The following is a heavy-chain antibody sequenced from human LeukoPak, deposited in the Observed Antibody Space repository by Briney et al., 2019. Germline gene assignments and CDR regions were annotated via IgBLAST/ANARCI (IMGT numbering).Heavy chain of an antibody. V-gene: IGHV4-39*02. CDR1: GGPISSTSYF. CDR2: IYYRGDT. D-gene: IGHD4-17*01. CDR3: ARYLNYADYTAAFDI. Sequence: SETLSLTCTVSGGPISSTSYFWGWIRQPPGKGLEWIGSIYYRGDTYYNPSLKSRVTISVDTSKNHFSLKLSSVTAADTAVYYCARYLNYADYTAAFDIWGQGTMVAVSS. J-gene: IGHJ3*02.